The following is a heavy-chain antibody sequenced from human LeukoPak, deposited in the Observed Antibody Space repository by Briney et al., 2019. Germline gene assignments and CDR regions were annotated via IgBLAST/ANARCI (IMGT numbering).Heavy chain of an antibody. Sequence: GGSLRLSCAASGFTFSSYSMNWVRQAPGKGLEWVSSISSSSSYIYYADSVKGRFTISRDNAKNSLYLQMNSLRAEDTAVYYCARDVVRAVAGSIDYWGQGTLVTVSS. V-gene: IGHV3-21*01. CDR3: ARDVVRAVAGSIDY. CDR1: GFTFSSYS. J-gene: IGHJ4*02. CDR2: ISSSSSYI. D-gene: IGHD6-19*01.